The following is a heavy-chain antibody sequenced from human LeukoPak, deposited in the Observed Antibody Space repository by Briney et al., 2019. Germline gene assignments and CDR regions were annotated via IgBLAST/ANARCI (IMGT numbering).Heavy chain of an antibody. Sequence: GGSLRLSCAASGFTFSSYAMHWVRQAPGKGLEWVAVISYDGSNKYYADSVKGRFTISRDNSKNTLYLQMNSLRAEDTAVYYCARDSGYDFLELDYWGQGTLVTVSS. D-gene: IGHD5-12*01. CDR2: ISYDGSNK. V-gene: IGHV3-30*04. CDR3: ARDSGYDFLELDY. CDR1: GFTFSSYA. J-gene: IGHJ4*02.